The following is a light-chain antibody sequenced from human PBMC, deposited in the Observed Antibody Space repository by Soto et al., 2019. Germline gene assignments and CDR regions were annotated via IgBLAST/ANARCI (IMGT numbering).Light chain of an antibody. CDR3: QQYNNWPRT. CDR2: GAS. V-gene: IGKV3-15*01. J-gene: IGKJ1*01. CDR1: QSVSSSY. Sequence: IVLTQSPGTLSLSPGERSTLSCRASQSVSSSYLAWYQQKPGQANRLLIYGASTRATGIPARFSGSGSGTEFTLTISSLQSEEFGVYYCQQYNNWPRTFGQGNKVDI.